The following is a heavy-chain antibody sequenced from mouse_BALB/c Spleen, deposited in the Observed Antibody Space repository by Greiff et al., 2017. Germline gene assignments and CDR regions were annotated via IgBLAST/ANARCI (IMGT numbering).Heavy chain of an antibody. D-gene: IGHD1-1*01. CDR1: GFNIKDTY. J-gene: IGHJ4*01. V-gene: IGHV14-3*02. Sequence: DVQLQESGAELVKPGASVKLSCTASGFNIKDTYMHWVKQRPEQGLEWIGRIDPANGNTKYDPKFQGKATITADTSSNTAYLQLSSLTSEDTAVYYCARRYGSSYDYYYAMDYWGQGTSVTVSS. CDR2: IDPANGNT. CDR3: ARRYGSSYDYYYAMDY.